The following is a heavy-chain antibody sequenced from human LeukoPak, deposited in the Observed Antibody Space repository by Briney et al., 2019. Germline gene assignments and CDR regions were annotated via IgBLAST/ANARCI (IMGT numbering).Heavy chain of an antibody. CDR2: IYHSGST. CDR3: ARDSSYDSSGYYELLYYMDV. Sequence: PSETLSLTCTVSGYSISSGYYWGWIRQPPGKGLEWIGSIYHSGSTYYNPSLKSRVTISVDTSKNQFSLKLSSVTAADTAVYYCARDSSYDSSGYYELLYYMDVWGKGTTVTVSS. D-gene: IGHD3-22*01. J-gene: IGHJ6*03. CDR1: GYSISSGYY. V-gene: IGHV4-38-2*02.